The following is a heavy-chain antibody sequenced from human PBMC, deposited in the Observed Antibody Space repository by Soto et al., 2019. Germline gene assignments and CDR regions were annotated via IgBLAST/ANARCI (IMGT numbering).Heavy chain of an antibody. CDR3: AKGWGDY. J-gene: IGHJ4*02. D-gene: IGHD1-26*01. CDR1: GFTFSSHV. V-gene: IGHV3-23*01. Sequence: EVQVLESGGGLVQPGGSLRLSCVASGFTFSSHVMSWVRQAPGKGLEWVSGISVGGGSTYYADSAKGRFTISRDNSKNNLTLQINSVRAEDTARYYCAKGWGDYWGQGTLVTVSS. CDR2: ISVGGGST.